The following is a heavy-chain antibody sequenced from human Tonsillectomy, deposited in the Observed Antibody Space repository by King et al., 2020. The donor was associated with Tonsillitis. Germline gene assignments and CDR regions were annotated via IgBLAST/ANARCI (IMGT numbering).Heavy chain of an antibody. CDR2: IIPIFGTT. D-gene: IGHD3-3*01. J-gene: IGHJ6*03. V-gene: IGHV1-69*01. CDR1: GGTFSSYG. CDR3: ARGMTIFGVVTPNMDV. Sequence: VQLVQSGAEVKKPGSSVKVSCKASGGTFSSYGITWVRQAPGQGLEWMGGIIPIFGTTKYAQKFQGRVTITADESTSTAYMELSSLRSEDTAVYYCARGMTIFGVVTPNMDVCGKGTTVTVSS.